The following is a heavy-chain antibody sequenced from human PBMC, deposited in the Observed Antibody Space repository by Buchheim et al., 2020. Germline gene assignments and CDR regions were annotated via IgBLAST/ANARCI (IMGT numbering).Heavy chain of an antibody. CDR3: ARQAPLDL. V-gene: IGHV1-46*03. J-gene: IGHJ5*02. CDR1: GYTFSSYY. CDR2: INPSGGRA. Sequence: QVRLVQSGAEVKKPGASVKISCKASGYTFSSYYIHWVRQAPGEGLEWMGVINPSGGRADYAQKFQGRVNMTRDTSTRTVYMDLSSLRSEDTAVYYCARQAPLDLWGQGT.